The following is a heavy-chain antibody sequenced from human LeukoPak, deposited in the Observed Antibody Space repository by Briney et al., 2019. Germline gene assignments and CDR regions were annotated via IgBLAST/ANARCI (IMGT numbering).Heavy chain of an antibody. Sequence: SETLSLTCAVYGGSFSGYYWSWIRQPPGKGLEWIGEINHSGSTNYNPSLKSRVTISVDTSKNQFSLKLSSVTAADTAVYYCARLSKESSFDIWGQGTMVTVSS. V-gene: IGHV4-34*01. D-gene: IGHD2-2*01. CDR3: ARLSKESSFDI. CDR1: GGSFSGYY. J-gene: IGHJ3*02. CDR2: INHSGST.